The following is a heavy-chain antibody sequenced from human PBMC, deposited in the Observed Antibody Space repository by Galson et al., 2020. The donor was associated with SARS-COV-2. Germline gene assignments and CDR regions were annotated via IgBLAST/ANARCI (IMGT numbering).Heavy chain of an antibody. D-gene: IGHD1-26*01. Sequence: ASVKVSCKVSGNAPTEFSMHWVRQPPSKGLDWMGRFDPEDDEIIYAQNFQGRVTMTAETSTGTAYMELSSLTSEDTAVYYCATSYCPSLRCSSTFHRFYGMDVWGQGTTVTVSS. CDR3: ATSYCPSLRCSSTFHRFYGMDV. CDR2: FDPEDDEI. CDR1: GNAPTEFS. J-gene: IGHJ6*02. V-gene: IGHV1-24*01.